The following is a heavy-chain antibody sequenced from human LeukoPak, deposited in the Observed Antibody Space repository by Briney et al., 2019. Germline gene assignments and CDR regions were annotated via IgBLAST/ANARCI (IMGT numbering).Heavy chain of an antibody. CDR3: ARDLSGSGRSDY. V-gene: IGHV1-69*13. D-gene: IGHD3-10*01. Sequence: SVKVSCKASGCTFSSYAISWVRQAPGQGLEWMGGIIPIFGTANYAQKFQGRVTITADVSTSTAYMELSSLRSDDTAVYYCARDLSGSGRSDYWGQGTLVTVSS. CDR1: GCTFSSYA. CDR2: IIPIFGTA. J-gene: IGHJ4*02.